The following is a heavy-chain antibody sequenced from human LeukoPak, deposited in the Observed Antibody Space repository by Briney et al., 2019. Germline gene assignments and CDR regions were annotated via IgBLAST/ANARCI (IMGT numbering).Heavy chain of an antibody. CDR3: LSHNY. V-gene: IGHV3-9*01. CDR1: GFTFDDYA. Sequence: GGSLRLSCAASGFTFDDYAMHWVRQAPGKGLEWVSGISWNSGSIGYADSVKGRFTISRDNAKNSLYLQMNSLRAEDTALYYCLSHNYWGQGTLVTASS. D-gene: IGHD2-21*01. J-gene: IGHJ4*02. CDR2: ISWNSGSI.